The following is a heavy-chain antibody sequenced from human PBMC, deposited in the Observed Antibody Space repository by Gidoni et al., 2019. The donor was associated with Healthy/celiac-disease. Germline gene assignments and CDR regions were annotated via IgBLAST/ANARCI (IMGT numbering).Heavy chain of an antibody. CDR3: AKGGYNWNPLPHWDYYYGMDV. CDR1: GFTFDDYA. J-gene: IGHJ6*02. Sequence: EVQLVESGGGLVQPGRSLRLSCAASGFTFDDYAMNWVRQAPGKGLEWVSGISWNSGSIGYADSVKGRFTISRDNAKNSLYLQMNSLRAEDTALYYCAKGGYNWNPLPHWDYYYGMDVWGQGTTVTVSS. D-gene: IGHD1-20*01. CDR2: ISWNSGSI. V-gene: IGHV3-9*01.